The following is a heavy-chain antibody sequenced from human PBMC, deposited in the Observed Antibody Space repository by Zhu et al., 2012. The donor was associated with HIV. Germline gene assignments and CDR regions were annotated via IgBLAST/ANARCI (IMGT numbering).Heavy chain of an antibody. CDR1: GGAISSYY. J-gene: IGHJ4*02. CDR3: ARVLVGAVAGYYFDY. V-gene: IGHV4-59*01. CDR2: VYYSGST. Sequence: QVQLQESGPGLVKPSETLSLTCSASGGAISSYYWSWIRQPPGKGLEWIGYVYYSGSTNYNPSLKSRVTISVDTSKNQFSLKLNSVTAADTAMYYCARVLVGAVAGYYFDYWGQGTLVTVSS. D-gene: IGHD6-19*01.